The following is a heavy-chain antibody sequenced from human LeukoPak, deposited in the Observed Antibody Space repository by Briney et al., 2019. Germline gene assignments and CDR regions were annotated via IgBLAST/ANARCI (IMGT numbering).Heavy chain of an antibody. D-gene: IGHD1-20*01. CDR1: GFTFSSYA. CDR3: ARRIAGGY. V-gene: IGHV3-23*01. Sequence: PGGSLRLSCAASGFTFSSYAMTWVRQAPGRGPEWVSSISNSGGNTCYADSVKGRFTISRDNSKNTLYLQMNSLRAEDTAIYYCARRIAGGYWGQGTLVTVSS. J-gene: IGHJ4*02. CDR2: ISNSGGNT.